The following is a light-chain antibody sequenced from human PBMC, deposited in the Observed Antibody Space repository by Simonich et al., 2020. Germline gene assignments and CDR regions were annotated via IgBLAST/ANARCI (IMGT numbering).Light chain of an antibody. CDR2: LNSDGSH. J-gene: IGLJ3*02. V-gene: IGLV4-69*01. Sequence: QLVLTQSPSASASLGASVKLTCTLSSGPSSYAIAWHQQQPEKGPRYLMKLNSDGSHSKGDGVPGRFSGSSSGAERYLTISSLQSEDEADYYCQTWGTGYWVFGGGTKLTVL. CDR3: QTWGTGYWV. CDR1: SGPSSYA.